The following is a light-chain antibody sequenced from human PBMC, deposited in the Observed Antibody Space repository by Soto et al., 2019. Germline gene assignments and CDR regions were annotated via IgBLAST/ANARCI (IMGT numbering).Light chain of an antibody. CDR2: GAS. CDR3: QQYTNWPSWT. CDR1: QSVGSF. J-gene: IGKJ1*01. V-gene: IGKV3-15*01. Sequence: EKVMTQSPATLSMSPGERATLSCRASQSVGSFLAWYQQKPGQAPRLLIYGASTRATGIPARFSGSGSGTEVILTISSLQSEDFAVYYCQQYTNWPSWTFGQGTKVE.